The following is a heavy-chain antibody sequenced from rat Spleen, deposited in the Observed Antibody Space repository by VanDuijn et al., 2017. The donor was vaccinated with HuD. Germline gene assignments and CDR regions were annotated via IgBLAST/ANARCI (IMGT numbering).Heavy chain of an antibody. CDR2: ISYSGST. V-gene: IGHV3-1*01. CDR3: ASSYGGPEGYFDY. Sequence: QLQESGPGLVKPSQSLSLTCSVTGYSITSHFWGWIRKFPGNKMEWIGHISYSGSTSYNPSLKSRISITRDTSKNQFFLQLNSVTTEDTATYYCASSYGGPEGYFDYWGQGVMVTVSS. CDR1: GYSITSHF. D-gene: IGHD1-11*01. J-gene: IGHJ2*01.